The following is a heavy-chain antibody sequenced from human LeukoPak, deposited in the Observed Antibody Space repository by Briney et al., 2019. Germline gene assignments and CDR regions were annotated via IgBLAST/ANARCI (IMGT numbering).Heavy chain of an antibody. Sequence: GGSLRLSCAASGFTVSSYGMHWVRQAPGKGLEWVAVISYDGSNKYYADSVKGRFTTSRDNSKNTLYLQMNSLRAEDTAMYYCAKDRGSSGWFDYWGQGTLVTVSS. D-gene: IGHD6-19*01. CDR3: AKDRGSSGWFDY. CDR2: ISYDGSNK. J-gene: IGHJ4*02. V-gene: IGHV3-30*18. CDR1: GFTVSSYG.